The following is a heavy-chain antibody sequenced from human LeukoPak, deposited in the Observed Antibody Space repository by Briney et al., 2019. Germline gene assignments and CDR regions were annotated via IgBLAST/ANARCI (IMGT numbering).Heavy chain of an antibody. V-gene: IGHV4-39*07. CDR1: GGSISSSSYY. CDR3: ARDPLSSSEGILTGFPLDDY. CDR2: IYYSGST. D-gene: IGHD3-9*01. Sequence: SETLSLTCTVSGGSISSSSYYWGWLRQPPGKGLEWIGSIYYSGSTYYNPSLKSRVTISVDTSKNQFSPKLSSVTAADTAVYYCARDPLSSSEGILTGFPLDDYWGQGTLVTVSS. J-gene: IGHJ4*02.